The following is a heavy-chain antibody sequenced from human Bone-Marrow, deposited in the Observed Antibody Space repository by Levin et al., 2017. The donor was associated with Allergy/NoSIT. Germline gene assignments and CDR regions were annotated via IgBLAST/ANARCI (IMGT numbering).Heavy chain of an antibody. CDR1: GFPFRNAW. CDR3: TTDQSAFDY. V-gene: IGHV3-15*01. J-gene: IGHJ4*02. Sequence: LSLTCAASGFPFRNAWMSWVRQAPGKGLEWVGRIKSKTDGGTTDYAAPVKGRFTISRDDSKNTLYLQMNSLKTEDTAVYYCTTDQSAFDYWGQGTLVTVSS. D-gene: IGHD6-25*01. CDR2: IKSKTDGGTT.